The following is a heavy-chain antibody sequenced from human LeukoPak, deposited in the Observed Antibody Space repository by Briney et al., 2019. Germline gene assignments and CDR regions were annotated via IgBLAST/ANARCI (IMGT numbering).Heavy chain of an antibody. D-gene: IGHD1-26*01. Sequence: PGGSLRLSCAASGFTFSSYGMHWVRQAPGKGLEWVAVIWYDGSNKYYADSVKGRFTISRGNSKNTLYLQMNSLRAEDTAVYYCAKDPGSYYFDYWGQGTLVTVSS. CDR1: GFTFSSYG. V-gene: IGHV3-33*06. CDR2: IWYDGSNK. J-gene: IGHJ4*02. CDR3: AKDPGSYYFDY.